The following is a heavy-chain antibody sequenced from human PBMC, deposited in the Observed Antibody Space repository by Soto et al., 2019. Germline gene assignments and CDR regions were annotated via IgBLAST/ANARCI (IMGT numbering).Heavy chain of an antibody. CDR3: ARQKYGAGAS. Sequence: SETLSLTCNVSGGSFSPYYWSWIRQPPGKGLEWIGHISFAGSTNYNPSLESRVTISADTSKNQFSLRLGSVTAADTAVYYCARQKYGAGASWGQGTLVTVSS. V-gene: IGHV4-59*01. J-gene: IGHJ5*02. CDR2: ISFAGST. CDR1: GGSFSPYY. D-gene: IGHD3-10*01.